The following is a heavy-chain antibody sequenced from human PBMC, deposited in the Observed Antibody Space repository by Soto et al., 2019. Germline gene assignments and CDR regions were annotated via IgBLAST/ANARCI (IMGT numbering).Heavy chain of an antibody. CDR3: ARLSGICTGGTCYNWFDP. CDR2: LYHSGTT. J-gene: IGHJ5*02. CDR1: GASISSGGYY. V-gene: IGHV4-31*03. D-gene: IGHD2-8*02. Sequence: QVQLQESGPGLVKPSQTLSLTCTVSGASISSGGYYWSWIRQHPGKGLEWIGYLYHSGTTYYNSSLKSRATISVDTSKNQFSLKLNSVNAADTAVYYCARLSGICTGGTCYNWFDPWGQGTLVTVSS.